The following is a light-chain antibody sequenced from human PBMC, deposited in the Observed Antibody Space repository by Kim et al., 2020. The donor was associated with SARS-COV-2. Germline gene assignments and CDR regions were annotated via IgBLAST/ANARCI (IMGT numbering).Light chain of an antibody. Sequence: QSALTQPASVSGSPGQSITISCTGTSSDVGSYNLVSWYQQHPGKAPKLMIYEVSKRPSGVSNRFSGSKSGNTASLTISGLQAEDEADYYCCSCAGSSTFVVFGGGTQLTV. V-gene: IGLV2-23*02. CDR1: SSDVGSYNL. CDR3: CSCAGSSTFVV. CDR2: EVS. J-gene: IGLJ2*01.